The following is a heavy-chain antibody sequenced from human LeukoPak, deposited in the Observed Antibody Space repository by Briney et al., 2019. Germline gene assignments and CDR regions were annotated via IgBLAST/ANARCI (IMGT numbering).Heavy chain of an antibody. D-gene: IGHD3-16*02. V-gene: IGHV4-4*02. CDR3: ARHPGSYHFDY. J-gene: IGHJ4*02. CDR1: GGSITTTNF. Sequence: SETLSLTCGVSGGSITTTNFWSWVRQPPGGGLEWIGEISLRGRTQYNPSLKSRVNISIDESKNQFSLNLSSVTAADTAVYYCARHPGSYHFDYWGQGTLVTVSS. CDR2: ISLRGRT.